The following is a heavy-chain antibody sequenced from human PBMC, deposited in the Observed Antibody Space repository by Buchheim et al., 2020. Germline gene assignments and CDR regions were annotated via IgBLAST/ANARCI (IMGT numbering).Heavy chain of an antibody. CDR3: ARDVRFSHY. J-gene: IGHJ4*02. D-gene: IGHD3-3*01. V-gene: IGHV3-23*01. CDR1: GFIFSSDV. Sequence: EVQLLESGGGLVQLGGSLRLSCAASGFIFSSDVMTWIRQAPGKGLEWVSSVSGDGGITFYADSVKGRFTVSRDNSKTTMYLQMNSLRAEDTAVYYCARDVRFSHYWGQGTL. CDR2: VSGDGGIT.